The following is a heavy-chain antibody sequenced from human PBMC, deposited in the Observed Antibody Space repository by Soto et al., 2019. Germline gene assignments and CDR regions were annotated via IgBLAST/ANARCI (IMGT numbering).Heavy chain of an antibody. Sequence: EVRLVESGGGLVKPGGSLRLSCAASGFTFSAFSMNWVRQAPGKGLEWLSSINEDSTYRYYGDSLRGRYTISRDNAKDSLYLQIDSLRAEDTAVYYCVRDFGRYFRSGYMDVWGDGATVIVS. D-gene: IGHD3-9*01. J-gene: IGHJ6*03. CDR2: INEDSTYR. CDR3: VRDFGRYFRSGYMDV. CDR1: GFTFSAFS. V-gene: IGHV3-21*02.